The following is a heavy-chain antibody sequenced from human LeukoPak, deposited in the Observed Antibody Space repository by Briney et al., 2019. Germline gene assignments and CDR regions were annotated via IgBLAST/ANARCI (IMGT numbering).Heavy chain of an antibody. CDR2: ISGSGGST. CDR3: AREVGELLGYNWFDP. D-gene: IGHD3-10*01. V-gene: IGHV3-23*01. CDR1: GFTFSSYA. J-gene: IGHJ5*02. Sequence: GGSLRLSCAASGFTFSSYAMSWVRQAPGKGLEWVSAISGSGGSTYYADSVKGRFTISRDNSKNTLYLQMNSLRAEDTAVYYCAREVGELLGYNWFDPWGQGTLVTVSS.